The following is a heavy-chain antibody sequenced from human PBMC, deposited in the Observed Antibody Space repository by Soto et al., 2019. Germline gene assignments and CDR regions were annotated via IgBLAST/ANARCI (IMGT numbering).Heavy chain of an antibody. J-gene: IGHJ4*02. CDR3: ARARRLLPLDY. Sequence: SETLSLTCTVSGGSISSGGYYWSWIRQHPGKGLEWIGYIYYSGSTYYNPSLKSRVTMSVDTSKNQFSLKLSSVTAADTAVYYCARARRLLPLDYWGQGTLVTVSS. CDR2: IYYSGST. CDR1: GGSISSGGYY. V-gene: IGHV4-31*03. D-gene: IGHD6-25*01.